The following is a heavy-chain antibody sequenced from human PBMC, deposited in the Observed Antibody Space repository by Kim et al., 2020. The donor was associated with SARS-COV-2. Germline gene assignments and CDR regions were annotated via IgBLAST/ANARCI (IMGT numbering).Heavy chain of an antibody. CDR3: ARVMGYCSSTSCPPSYRYGMDV. CDR2: IGTAGDT. CDR1: GFTFSSYD. J-gene: IGHJ6*02. V-gene: IGHV3-13*01. Sequence: GGSLRLSCAASGFTFSSYDMHWVRQATGKGLEWVSAIGTAGDTYYPGSVKGRFTISRENAKNSLYLQMNSLRAGDTAVYYCARVMGYCSSTSCPPSYRYGMDVWGQGTTVTVSS. D-gene: IGHD2-2*01.